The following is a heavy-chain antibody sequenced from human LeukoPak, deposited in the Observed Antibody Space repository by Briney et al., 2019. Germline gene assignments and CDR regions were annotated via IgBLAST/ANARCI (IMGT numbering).Heavy chain of an antibody. CDR1: GFTFSSYD. CDR2: ISYDGSDK. D-gene: IGHD4-23*01. V-gene: IGHV3-30*18. J-gene: IGHJ3*02. CDR3: AKATVGTSWAFDI. Sequence: PGGSLRLSCAASGFTFSSYDMHWVRQAPGKGLEWVAVISYDGSDKYYADSVKGRFTISRDNSKNTLYLQMNSLRAEDTAVYYCAKATVGTSWAFDIWGQGTMVTVSS.